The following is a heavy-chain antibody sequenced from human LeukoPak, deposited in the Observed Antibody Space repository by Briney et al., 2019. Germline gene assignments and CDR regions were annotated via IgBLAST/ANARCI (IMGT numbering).Heavy chain of an antibody. CDR1: GFTFSSYA. CDR3: AKVGIEWLVPDY. CDR2: ISGSGGST. J-gene: IGHJ4*02. Sequence: GGSLRLSCAASGFTFSSYAMSWVRQAPGKGLEWVSAISGSGGSTYYPDSVKGRFTISRDNSKSTLYLQMNSLRAEDTAVYYCAKVGIEWLVPDYWGQGTLVTVSS. V-gene: IGHV3-23*01. D-gene: IGHD6-19*01.